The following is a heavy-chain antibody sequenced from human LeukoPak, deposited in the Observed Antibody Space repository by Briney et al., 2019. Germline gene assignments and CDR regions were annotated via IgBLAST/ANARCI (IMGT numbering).Heavy chain of an antibody. CDR2: INHSGST. CDR1: GGSFSGYY. J-gene: IGHJ5*02. CDR3: ARGPRGYCSGGSCYGPNWFDP. V-gene: IGHV4-34*01. D-gene: IGHD2-15*01. Sequence: SETLSLTCAVYGGSFSGYYWSWIRQPPGKGLEWIGEINHSGSTNYNPSLKSRVTISVDTSKNQFSLKLSSVTAADTAVYYCARGPRGYCSGGSCYGPNWFDPWGQGTLVTVSS.